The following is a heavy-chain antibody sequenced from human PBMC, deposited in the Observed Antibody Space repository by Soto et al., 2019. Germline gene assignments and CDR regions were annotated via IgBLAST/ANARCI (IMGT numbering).Heavy chain of an antibody. CDR1: GYTFASYA. CDR2: ISAYNGNT. V-gene: IGHV1-18*01. CDR3: ARHPPPPDY. Sequence: QVQLVQSGAEVKKPGASVKVSCKASGYTFASYAISWMRQAPGQGLEWMGWISAYNGNTNYAQKLQCRVTMTTDTSTSTASMELRSLRSDDTAVYYCARHPPPPDYWGQGTLVTVSS. J-gene: IGHJ4*02.